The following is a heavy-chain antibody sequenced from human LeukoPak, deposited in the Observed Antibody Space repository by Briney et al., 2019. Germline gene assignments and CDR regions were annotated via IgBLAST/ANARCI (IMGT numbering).Heavy chain of an antibody. Sequence: SETLSLTCTVSGGSISSYYWSWIRQPPGKGLEWIGYIYHSGSTNYNPSLKSRVTISVDTSKNQFSLKLSSVTAADTAVYYCARAGGWFDAFDIWGQGTMVTVSS. V-gene: IGHV4-59*01. CDR3: ARAGGWFDAFDI. CDR1: GGSISSYY. J-gene: IGHJ3*02. D-gene: IGHD3-10*01. CDR2: IYHSGST.